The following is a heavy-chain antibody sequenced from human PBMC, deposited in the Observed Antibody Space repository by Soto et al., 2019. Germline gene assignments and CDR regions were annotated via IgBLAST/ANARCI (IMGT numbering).Heavy chain of an antibody. Sequence: QVQLQESGPGLVKPSQTLSLTCTVSGGSISSGGYYWSWIRQHPGKGLEWIGYIYYSGSTYYNPSLKSRFTISVATSKIQLSLKLSSVTAADTAVYYCARNLEYSSSGQYYYYYMDVWGKGTTVTVSS. CDR1: GGSISSGGYY. CDR3: ARNLEYSSSGQYYYYYMDV. J-gene: IGHJ6*03. V-gene: IGHV4-31*03. CDR2: IYYSGST. D-gene: IGHD6-6*01.